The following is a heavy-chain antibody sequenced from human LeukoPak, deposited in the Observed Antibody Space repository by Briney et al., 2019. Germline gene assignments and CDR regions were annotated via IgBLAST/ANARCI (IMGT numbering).Heavy chain of an antibody. V-gene: IGHV3-11*01. J-gene: IGHJ6*02. Sequence: GSLRLSCTASGFTFGDYYMTWIRQAPGKGLEWLSFISSRGDSLYYADSARGRFTISRDNAKNSLFLQMNSLRAEDTAVYYCAREVVIVPDYFYYGLDVWGQGTTVSVSS. CDR1: GFTFGDYY. CDR2: ISSRGDSL. CDR3: AREVVIVPDYFYYGLDV. D-gene: IGHD2/OR15-2a*01.